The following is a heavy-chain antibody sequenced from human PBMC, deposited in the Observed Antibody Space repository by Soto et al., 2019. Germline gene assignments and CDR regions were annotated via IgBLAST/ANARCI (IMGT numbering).Heavy chain of an antibody. V-gene: IGHV1-8*01. CDR2: MNPNSGNT. D-gene: IGHD2-2*01. Sequence: ASVKVSCKASGYTFTRYDINWVRQATGQGLEWMGWMNPNSGNTGYAQKFQGRVTMTRNTSISTAYMELSSLRSEDTAVYYCASGCISTRCYEAWFDPWGQGTLVTVSS. J-gene: IGHJ5*02. CDR3: ASGCISTRCYEAWFDP. CDR1: GYTFTRYD.